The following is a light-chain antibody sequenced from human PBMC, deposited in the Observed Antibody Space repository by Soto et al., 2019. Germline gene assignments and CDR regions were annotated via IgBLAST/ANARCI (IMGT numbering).Light chain of an antibody. CDR2: DAS. CDR3: QQSYSVPIT. CDR1: QSISSW. V-gene: IGKV1-5*01. Sequence: DIQMTQSPSTLSASVGDRVTITCRASQSISSWLAWYQQKPGKAPKLLIYDASNLESGVPSRFSGSGSGTDFTLIINSLQPEDFATYYCQQSYSVPITFGQGTRLEIK. J-gene: IGKJ5*01.